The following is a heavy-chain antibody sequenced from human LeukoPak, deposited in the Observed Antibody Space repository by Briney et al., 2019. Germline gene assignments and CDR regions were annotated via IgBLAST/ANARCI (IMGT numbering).Heavy chain of an antibody. Sequence: GGSLRLSCAASGFTFSSYAMSWVRQAPGKGLEWVSAISGSGYSTYYADSVKGRFTISRDNFKNTLDLQMNSLRAEDTAVYYCAKDIRGYSYGPLDYWGQGTLVTVSS. CDR3: AKDIRGYSYGPLDY. CDR1: GFTFSSYA. J-gene: IGHJ4*02. V-gene: IGHV3-23*01. CDR2: ISGSGYST. D-gene: IGHD5-18*01.